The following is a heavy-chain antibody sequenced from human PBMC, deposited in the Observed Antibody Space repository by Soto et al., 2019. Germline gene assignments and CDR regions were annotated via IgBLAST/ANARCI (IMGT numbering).Heavy chain of an antibody. V-gene: IGHV3-23*01. D-gene: IGHD2-8*01. J-gene: IGHJ5*01. CDR2: ISATGGRT. CDR3: VKLYVYGNDS. Sequence: GGSLRLSCAASGFTFSSYSMSWVRQAPGEGLEWISDISATGGRTYYADSVKGRFTISRDNSKNSLYLQMNSLRGEDTAVYYCVKLYVYGNDSWGQGTLVTVSS. CDR1: GFTFSSYS.